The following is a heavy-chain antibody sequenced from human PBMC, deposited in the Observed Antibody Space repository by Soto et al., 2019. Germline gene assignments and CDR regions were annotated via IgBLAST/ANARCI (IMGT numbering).Heavy chain of an antibody. CDR1: GFTFSSYA. J-gene: IGHJ4*02. V-gene: IGHV3-23*01. CDR3: AKDPQGSYGYPGFDY. CDR2: ISGSGGST. Sequence: PGGSLRLSCAASGFTFSSYAMSWVRQAPGKGLEWVSAISGSGGSTYYADSVKGRFTISRDNSKNTLYLQMNSLRAEDTAVYYCAKDPQGSYGYPGFDYWGQGTLVTVSS. D-gene: IGHD5-18*01.